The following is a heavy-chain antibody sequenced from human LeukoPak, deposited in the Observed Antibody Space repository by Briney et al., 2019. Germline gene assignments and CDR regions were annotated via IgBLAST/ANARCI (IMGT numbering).Heavy chain of an antibody. J-gene: IGHJ4*02. V-gene: IGHV1-24*01. Sequence: GASVKVSCKVSGYTLTELSMHWVRQAPGKGLEWMGGFDPEDGETIYAQKFQGRVTMTEDTSTDTAYMELSSLRSEDAAVYYCASMVRGVILPFDYWGQGTLVTVSS. CDR1: GYTLTELS. CDR2: FDPEDGET. CDR3: ASMVRGVILPFDY. D-gene: IGHD3-10*01.